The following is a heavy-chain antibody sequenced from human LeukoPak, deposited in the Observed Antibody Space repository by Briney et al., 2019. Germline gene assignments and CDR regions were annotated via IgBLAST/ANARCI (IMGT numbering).Heavy chain of an antibody. J-gene: IGHJ3*02. V-gene: IGHV4-61*02. Sequence: TSEPLSLTCTVSGGSISSGNYYWSWIRQPAGKRLEWIGRIYTSGTTNYNPSLKSRLTISVDTSKNQFSLKLRSVTAADTAVYYCARGRRNYFDSSGYYRFDAFDIWGQGTMVTVSS. D-gene: IGHD3-22*01. CDR3: ARGRRNYFDSSGYYRFDAFDI. CDR2: IYTSGTT. CDR1: GGSISSGNYY.